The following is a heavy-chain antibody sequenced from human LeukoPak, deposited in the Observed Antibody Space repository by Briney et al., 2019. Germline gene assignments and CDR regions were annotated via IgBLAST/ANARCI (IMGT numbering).Heavy chain of an antibody. Sequence: PGGSLRLSCAASGLTFTNSAVSLGRQPPGEGLGWLSTINGGGGGTYYADSVAGRFAISSDTSRNTLYLQMDSLKTEDTAVYYCATGATQIWLFYWGQGTLVTVSS. CDR1: GLTFTNSA. D-gene: IGHD5-18*01. CDR3: ATGATQIWLFY. J-gene: IGHJ4*02. V-gene: IGHV3-23*01. CDR2: INGGGGGT.